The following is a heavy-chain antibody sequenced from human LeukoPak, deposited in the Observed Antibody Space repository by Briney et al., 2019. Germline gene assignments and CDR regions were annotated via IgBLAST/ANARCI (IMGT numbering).Heavy chain of an antibody. CDR2: ISAYNGNT. Sequence: ASVKVSCKASGYTFTSYGISWVRQAPGQGLEWMGWISAYNGNTNYAQKLQGRVTMATDTSTSTAYMELRSLRSDDTAVYYCARDTFNYYDSSGHDAFDIWGQGTMVTASS. CDR1: GYTFTSYG. V-gene: IGHV1-18*01. CDR3: ARDTFNYYDSSGHDAFDI. J-gene: IGHJ3*02. D-gene: IGHD3-22*01.